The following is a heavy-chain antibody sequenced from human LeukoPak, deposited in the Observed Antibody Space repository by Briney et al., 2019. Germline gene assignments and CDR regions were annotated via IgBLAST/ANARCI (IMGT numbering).Heavy chain of an antibody. Sequence: KASETLSLTCTVSGDSIGSHYWSWIRQPPGKGLEWIEYIFYVGSTNYNPSLKSRVTISVDTSKNQFSLKLNSVTAADTAVYYCARDYYDSRGEAFDIWGQGTMVTVSS. CDR2: IFYVGST. CDR3: ARDYYDSRGEAFDI. V-gene: IGHV4-59*11. D-gene: IGHD3-22*01. CDR1: GDSIGSHY. J-gene: IGHJ3*02.